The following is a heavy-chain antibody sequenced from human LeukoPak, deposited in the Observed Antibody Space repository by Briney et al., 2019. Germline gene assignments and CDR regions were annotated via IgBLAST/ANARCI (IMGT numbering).Heavy chain of an antibody. Sequence: GASVKVSCKASGYTFTSYDINWVRQAPGQGLEWMGWMNPNSGNTGYAQKFQGRVTMTRNTSISTAYMELSSLRSEDTAVYYCARGLATVTTRAFDIWGQGTMVTVSS. CDR3: ARGLATVTTRAFDI. V-gene: IGHV1-8*01. CDR1: GYTFTSYD. CDR2: MNPNSGNT. D-gene: IGHD4-17*01. J-gene: IGHJ3*02.